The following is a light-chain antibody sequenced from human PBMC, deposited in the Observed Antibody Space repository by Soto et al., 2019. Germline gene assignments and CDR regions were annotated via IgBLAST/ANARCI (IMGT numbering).Light chain of an antibody. CDR1: QSVSSSY. V-gene: IGKV3-20*01. Sequence: EIVLTQSPGTLSLSPGERATLSCRASQSVSSSYLAWYQQKPGQAPRLLIYGASSRATGIPARCSGSGSGTDFTLTISRLEPEDFEVYYCQQYGSSPRTFGQGTKVEIK. CDR2: GAS. CDR3: QQYGSSPRT. J-gene: IGKJ1*01.